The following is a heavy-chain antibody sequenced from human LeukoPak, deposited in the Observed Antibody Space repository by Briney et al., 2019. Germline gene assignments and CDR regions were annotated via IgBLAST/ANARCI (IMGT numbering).Heavy chain of an antibody. CDR1: ARSISSYY. V-gene: IGHV4-4*07. CDR2: IYTSEST. J-gene: IGHJ4*02. Sequence: SETLSLTCTVSARSISSYYWSWLRQPAGKGLEWIGRIYTSESTNYNPSLKSRVTMSVDTSKNQFSLKLSSVTAADSAHDCCARGDGIVATGSFDYWGQGTLVTVSS. D-gene: IGHD5-12*01. CDR3: ARGDGIVATGSFDY.